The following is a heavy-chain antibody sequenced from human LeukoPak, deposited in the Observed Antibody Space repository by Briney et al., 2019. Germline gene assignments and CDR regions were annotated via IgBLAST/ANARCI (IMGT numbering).Heavy chain of an antibody. CDR1: GYTFTSYY. CDR3: ARDKVDYDFWSGYYDY. Sequence: GASVKVSCKASGYTFTSYYVHWVRQAPGQGLEWMGIINPSGGSTSYAQKFQGRVTMTRDTSTSTVYMELSSLRSEDTAVYYCARDKVDYDFWSGYYDYWGQGTLVTVSS. V-gene: IGHV1-46*01. D-gene: IGHD3-3*01. CDR2: INPSGGST. J-gene: IGHJ4*02.